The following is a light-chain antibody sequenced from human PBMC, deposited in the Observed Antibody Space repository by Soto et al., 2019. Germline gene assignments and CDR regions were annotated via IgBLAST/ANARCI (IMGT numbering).Light chain of an antibody. Sequence: EIVLTHSPGTVSVSAGQSATLSSSASQSLSSSYLAWYQQKPGQAHRLLIYGASSRATGIPDRFSGSGSGTDFTVTISRLEPEDFAVYYCQQYGSSYRTFGQGTKVDIK. CDR2: GAS. CDR3: QQYGSSYRT. CDR1: QSLSSSY. V-gene: IGKV3-20*01. J-gene: IGKJ1*01.